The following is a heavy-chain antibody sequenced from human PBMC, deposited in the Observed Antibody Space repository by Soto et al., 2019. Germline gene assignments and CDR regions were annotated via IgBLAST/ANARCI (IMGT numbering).Heavy chain of an antibody. Sequence: SETLSLTCAVYGGSFSGYYWSWIRQPPGKGLEWIGEINHSGSTNYNPSLKSRVTISVDTSKNQFSLKLSSVTAADTAVYYCARTINYVWGSYQLWGQGTLVTVSS. V-gene: IGHV4-34*01. CDR2: INHSGST. CDR1: GGSFSGYY. D-gene: IGHD3-16*01. J-gene: IGHJ4*02. CDR3: ARTINYVWGSYQL.